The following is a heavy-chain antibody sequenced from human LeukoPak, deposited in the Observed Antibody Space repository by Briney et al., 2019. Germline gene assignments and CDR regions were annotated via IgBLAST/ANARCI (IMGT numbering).Heavy chain of an antibody. CDR1: GGSISSSSYY. J-gene: IGHJ5*02. CDR3: ARQRYVNIAVAGITLNWFDP. CDR2: IYYSGST. D-gene: IGHD6-19*01. V-gene: IGHV4-39*07. Sequence: SETLSLTCTVSGGSISSSSYYWGWIRQPPGKGLEWIGSIYYSGSTNYDPSLKSRVTISVDTSKNQFSLKLSSVTAADTAVYYCARQRYVNIAVAGITLNWFDPWGQGTLVTVSS.